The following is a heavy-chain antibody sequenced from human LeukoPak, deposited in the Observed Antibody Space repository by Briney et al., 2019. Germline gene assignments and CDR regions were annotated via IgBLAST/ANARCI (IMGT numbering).Heavy chain of an antibody. V-gene: IGHV3-23*01. CDR1: GFTFSSYG. CDR3: AKDAIAAAGINWFDP. Sequence: GGTLRLSCAASGFTFSSYGMSWVRQAPGKGLEWVSAISGSGGSTYYADSVKGRFTISRDNSKNTLYLQMNSLRAEDTAVYYCAKDAIAAAGINWFDPWGQGTLVTVSS. J-gene: IGHJ5*02. CDR2: ISGSGGST. D-gene: IGHD6-13*01.